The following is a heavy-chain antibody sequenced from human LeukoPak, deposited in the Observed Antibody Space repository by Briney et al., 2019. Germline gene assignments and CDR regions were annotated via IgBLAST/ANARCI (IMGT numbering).Heavy chain of an antibody. CDR3: ARADRSYCSSTSCFDY. V-gene: IGHV4-34*01. Sequence: PSETLSLTCAVYGGSFSAYYWSWIRQPPGKGLEWIGEINHSGSTKYNPSLKSRVAISGDTSKNQFSLQLNSVTPEDTAVYYCARADRSYCSSTSCFDYWGQGTLVTVSS. CDR2: INHSGST. D-gene: IGHD2-2*01. CDR1: GGSFSAYY. J-gene: IGHJ4*02.